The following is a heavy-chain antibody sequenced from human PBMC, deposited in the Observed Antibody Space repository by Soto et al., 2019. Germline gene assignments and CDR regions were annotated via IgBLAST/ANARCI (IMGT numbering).Heavy chain of an antibody. J-gene: IGHJ3*02. CDR1: GFTFSSYA. D-gene: IGHD5-12*01. Sequence: GGSLRLSCAASGFTFSSYAMSWVRQAPGKGLEWVSAISGSGGSTYYADSVKGRFTISRDNSKNTLYLQMNSLRAEDTAVYYCAKSALNIVATITLDAFDIWGQGTMVTVS. CDR2: ISGSGGST. V-gene: IGHV3-23*01. CDR3: AKSALNIVATITLDAFDI.